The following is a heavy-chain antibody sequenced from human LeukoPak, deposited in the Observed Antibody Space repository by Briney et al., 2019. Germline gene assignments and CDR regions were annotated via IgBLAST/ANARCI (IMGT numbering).Heavy chain of an antibody. J-gene: IGHJ3*02. D-gene: IGHD6-6*01. CDR1: GFTFSSYS. CDR2: ISSSSSYI. V-gene: IGHV3-21*01. CDR3: ARSDAYSSSSPEAFDI. Sequence: GGSLRLSCAASGFTFSSYSMNWVRQAPGKGLEWVSSISSSSSYIYYADSVKGRFTISRDNAKNSLYLQMNSLRAEDTAVYYCARSDAYSSSSPEAFDIWGQGTMVTVSS.